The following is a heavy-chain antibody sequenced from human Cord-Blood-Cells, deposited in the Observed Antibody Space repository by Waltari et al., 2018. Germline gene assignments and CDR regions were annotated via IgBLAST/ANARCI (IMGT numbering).Heavy chain of an antibody. CDR1: GFTFSSYG. CDR3: AKSAGEWELLRDY. D-gene: IGHD1-26*01. CDR2: ISYDGSNK. Sequence: QVQLVESGGGVVQPGRSLRLSCAASGFTFSSYGMHWVRQAPGKGLEWVAVISYDGSNKYYADSVKGRFTSSRDNSKNTLYLQRNSLRAEDTAVYYCAKSAGEWELLRDYWGHGTLVTVSS. J-gene: IGHJ4*01. V-gene: IGHV3-30*18.